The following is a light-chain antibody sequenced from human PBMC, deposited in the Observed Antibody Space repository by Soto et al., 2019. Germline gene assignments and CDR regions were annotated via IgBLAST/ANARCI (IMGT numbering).Light chain of an antibody. J-gene: IGKJ5*01. Sequence: IVLTQSPGTLSLSPGERATLSCRASQSVSNNYLAWYQQKPGQAPRLLIYDTSSRASGIPDRFSGSGSGTDFTLTISRLETEDFAVFYCQQYGTSEIIFGQGTRLEIK. CDR2: DTS. V-gene: IGKV3-20*01. CDR1: QSVSNNY. CDR3: QQYGTSEII.